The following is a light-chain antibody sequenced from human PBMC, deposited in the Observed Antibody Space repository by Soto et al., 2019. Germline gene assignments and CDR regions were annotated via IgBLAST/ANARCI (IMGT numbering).Light chain of an antibody. Sequence: VLTQPPSVSGAPGQRVTISCSGSSSDIGAGFDVHWYQHLPGTAPKLLIYGNTNRPSGVPGRFSGSKSGTSASLVISGLQAEDEADYYCQSYENSRTGFYVFGTGTKVTVL. CDR1: SSDIGAGFD. CDR3: QSYENSRTGFYV. J-gene: IGLJ1*01. CDR2: GNT. V-gene: IGLV1-40*01.